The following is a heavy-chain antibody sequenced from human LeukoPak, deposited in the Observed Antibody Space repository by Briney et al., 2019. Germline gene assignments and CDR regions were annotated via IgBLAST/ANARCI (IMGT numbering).Heavy chain of an antibody. J-gene: IGHJ4*02. CDR1: GYTFTSYY. Sequence: RASVKVSCKASGYTFTSYYMHWVRQAPGQGLEWMGKINPNSGGTNYAQKFQGRVTMTRDTSISTAYMELSRLRSDDTAVYYCARGPGSWDIVVVLDYWGQGTLVTVSS. V-gene: IGHV1-2*02. D-gene: IGHD2-15*01. CDR3: ARGPGSWDIVVVLDY. CDR2: INPNSGGT.